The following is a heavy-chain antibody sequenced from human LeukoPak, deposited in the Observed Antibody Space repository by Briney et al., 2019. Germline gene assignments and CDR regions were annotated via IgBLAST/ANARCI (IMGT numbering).Heavy chain of an antibody. V-gene: IGHV1-69*13. D-gene: IGHD3-22*01. CDR2: IIPIFGTA. CDR1: VGTFSSYA. CDR3: ARDHDYYDSSGYNDAFDI. Sequence: SVKVSCKASVGTFSSYAISWVRQAPGQGLEWMGGIIPIFGTANYAQKFQGRVTITADESTSTAYMELSSLRSEDTAVYYCARDHDYYDSSGYNDAFDIWGQGTVVTVSS. J-gene: IGHJ3*02.